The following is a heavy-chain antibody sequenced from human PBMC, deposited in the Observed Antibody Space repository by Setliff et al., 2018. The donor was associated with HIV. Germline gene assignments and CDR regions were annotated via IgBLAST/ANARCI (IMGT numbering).Heavy chain of an antibody. D-gene: IGHD3-10*01. J-gene: IGHJ4*02. Sequence: GASVKVSCKASGGTFSSYAISWVRQAPGQGLEWMGGIIPIFGTANYAQKFQGRVTMTRDTSTNTVYMELSSLRSEDTAVYYCARVALPGITPLRHLDYWGQGTLVTVSS. CDR2: IIPIFGTA. CDR3: ARVALPGITPLRHLDY. V-gene: IGHV1-69*05. CDR1: GGTFSSYA.